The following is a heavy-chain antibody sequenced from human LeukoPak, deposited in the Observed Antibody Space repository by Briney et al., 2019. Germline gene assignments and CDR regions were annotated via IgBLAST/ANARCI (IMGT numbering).Heavy chain of an antibody. CDR2: IYYSGST. CDR3: ATSSRDYYDSSAIDAFDI. J-gene: IGHJ3*02. V-gene: IGHV4-59*08. D-gene: IGHD3-22*01. Sequence: SETLSLTCTVSGGSISSYYWSWIRQPPGKGLEWIGYIYYSGSTNYNPSLKSRVTISVDTSKNQFSLKLSSVTAADTAVYYCATSSRDYYDSSAIDAFDIWGQGTMVTVSS. CDR1: GGSISSYY.